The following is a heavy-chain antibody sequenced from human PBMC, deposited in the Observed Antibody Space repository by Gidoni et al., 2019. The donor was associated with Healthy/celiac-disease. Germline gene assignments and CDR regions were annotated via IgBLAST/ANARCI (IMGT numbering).Heavy chain of an antibody. Sequence: QVQLQQWGAGLLKPSETLSLTCAVYGGSFSGYSWSWIRQPPGKGLEWIGEINHSGSTNYNPSLKSRVTISVDTSKNQFSLKLSSMTAADTAVYYCARGRYYYDSSGSRLWAFDIWGQGTMVTVSS. CDR3: ARGRYYYDSSGSRLWAFDI. V-gene: IGHV4-34*01. D-gene: IGHD3-22*01. J-gene: IGHJ3*02. CDR1: GGSFSGYS. CDR2: INHSGST.